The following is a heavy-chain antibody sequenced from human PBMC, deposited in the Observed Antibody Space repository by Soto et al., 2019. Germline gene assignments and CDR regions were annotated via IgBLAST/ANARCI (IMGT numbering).Heavy chain of an antibody. Sequence: ASVKVSCKASGYTFTSYYMHWVRQAPGQGLEWMGIINPSGGTANYAQKFQGRVTITADESTSTAYMELSSLRSEDTAVYYCARTNTAMVTGWFDPWGQGTLVTVSS. CDR1: GYTFTSYY. J-gene: IGHJ5*02. V-gene: IGHV1-46*01. CDR2: INPSGGTA. CDR3: ARTNTAMVTGWFDP. D-gene: IGHD5-18*01.